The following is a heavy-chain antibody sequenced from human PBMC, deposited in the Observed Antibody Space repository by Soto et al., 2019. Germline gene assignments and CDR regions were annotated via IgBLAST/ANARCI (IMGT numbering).Heavy chain of an antibody. CDR2: IYYSGST. D-gene: IGHD1-20*01. V-gene: IGHV4-39*01. CDR1: GGSISSSSYY. CDR3: AIQDGIRGTLDY. Sequence: QLQLQESGPGLVKPSETLSLTCTVSGGSISSSSYYWGWIRQPPGKGLEWIGSIYYSGSTYYNPSLKSRVTISVDTSKNQFSLKLSSGTAADTAVYYCAIQDGIRGTLDYWGQGTLVTVSS. J-gene: IGHJ4*02.